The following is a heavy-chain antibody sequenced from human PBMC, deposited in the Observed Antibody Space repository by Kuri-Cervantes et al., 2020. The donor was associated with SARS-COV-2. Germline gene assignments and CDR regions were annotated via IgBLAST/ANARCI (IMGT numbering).Heavy chain of an antibody. D-gene: IGHD2-8*01. Sequence: GSLRLSCTVSGASMRSYYWSWIRQVPGKGLEFVAYIDYSGTSNYNPSLRSRVSISVDTSKNQFSLKLSSVTAADTAVYYCARRGGYCTNGVCYTGDYFDYWGQGTLVTVSS. CDR3: ARRGGYCTNGVCYTGDYFDY. J-gene: IGHJ4*02. CDR2: IDYSGTS. CDR1: GASMRSYY. V-gene: IGHV4-59*01.